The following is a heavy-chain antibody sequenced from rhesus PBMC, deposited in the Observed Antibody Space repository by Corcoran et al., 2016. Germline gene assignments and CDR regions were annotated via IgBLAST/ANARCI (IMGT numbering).Heavy chain of an antibody. CDR1: GGSISSKY. D-gene: IGHD2-27*01. Sequence: QLQLQEAGPGLVKPSATLSLTCAVSGGSISSKYWSWIRQRPGKGREWIGRDPGRGASTNYNPPRNGRVTSSTDTSKNQFSLKLSSVTAADAAVYYCAREKWYLLLPYCDYWGQGVLVTVSS. J-gene: IGHJ4*01. CDR3: AREKWYLLLPYCDY. CDR2: DPGRGAST. V-gene: IGHV4-173*01.